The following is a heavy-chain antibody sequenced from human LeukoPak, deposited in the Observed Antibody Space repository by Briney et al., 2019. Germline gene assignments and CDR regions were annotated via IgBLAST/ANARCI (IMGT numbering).Heavy chain of an antibody. V-gene: IGHV4-59*01. CDR3: ARDRHSSGYYDY. CDR2: IYYSGST. Sequence: SETLSLTCTVSGGSISSYYWSWIRQPPGKGLEWVGYIYYSGSTNYNPSLKSRVTISVDTSKNQFSLKLSSVTAADTAVYYCARDRHSSGYYDYWGQGTLVTVSS. J-gene: IGHJ4*02. CDR1: GGSISSYY. D-gene: IGHD3-22*01.